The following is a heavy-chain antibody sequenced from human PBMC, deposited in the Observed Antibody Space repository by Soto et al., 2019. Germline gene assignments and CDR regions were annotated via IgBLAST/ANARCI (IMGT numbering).Heavy chain of an antibody. J-gene: IGHJ4*02. V-gene: IGHV3-30*18. CDR2: ISYDGNNK. D-gene: IGHD4-17*01. CDR1: GFTFSSYG. Sequence: QVQLVESGGGVVQPGRSPRLSCAASGFTFSSYGMHWVRQAPGKGLEWVAVISYDGNNKYYADSVKGRFTISRDNFKNTLYLQMDSLRAEDTAMYYCAKDHLETTVTTPSYWGQGTLVTVSS. CDR3: AKDHLETTVTTPSY.